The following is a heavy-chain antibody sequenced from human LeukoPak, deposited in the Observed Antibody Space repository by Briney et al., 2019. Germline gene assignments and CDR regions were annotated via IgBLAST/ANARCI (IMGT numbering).Heavy chain of an antibody. Sequence: KPSETLSLTCAVSGYSISSGYYWGWIRQPPGKGLEWIGSIYHSGSTYYNPSIKSRVTISVDTSKNQFSLKLSSVTAADTAVYYCARPGYGGNSPFDYWGQGTLVTVSS. D-gene: IGHD4-23*01. CDR2: IYHSGST. CDR1: GYSISSGYY. V-gene: IGHV4-38-2*01. J-gene: IGHJ4*02. CDR3: ARPGYGGNSPFDY.